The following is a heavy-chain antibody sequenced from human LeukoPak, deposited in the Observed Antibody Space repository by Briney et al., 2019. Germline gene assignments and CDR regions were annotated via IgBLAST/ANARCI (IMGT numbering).Heavy chain of an antibody. CDR2: ISYGGSNK. V-gene: IGHV3-30*03. CDR1: GFTFSSYG. CDR3: ARVKGDSSTSCIDY. Sequence: PGGSLRLSCAASGFTFSSYGMHWVRQAPGKGLEWVAVISYGGSNKHYADSVKGRFTISRDNAKNSLYLQMNSLRAEDTAVYYCARVKGDSSTSCIDYWGQGTLVTVSS. D-gene: IGHD2-2*01. J-gene: IGHJ4*02.